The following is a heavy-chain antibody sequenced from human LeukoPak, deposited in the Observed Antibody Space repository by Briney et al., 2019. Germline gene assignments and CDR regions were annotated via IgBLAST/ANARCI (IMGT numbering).Heavy chain of an antibody. J-gene: IGHJ6*02. D-gene: IGHD2-15*01. CDR2: INAGNGNT. CDR3: ASSCSGGSCTTRWGDYYYYGMDV. V-gene: IGHV1-3*01. Sequence: ASVTASCKASGYTFTSYAMHWVRQAPGQRLEWMGWINAGNGNTKYSQKFQGRVTITRDTSASTAYMELSSLRSEDTAVYYCASSCSGGSCTTRWGDYYYYGMDVWGQGTTVTVSS. CDR1: GYTFTSYA.